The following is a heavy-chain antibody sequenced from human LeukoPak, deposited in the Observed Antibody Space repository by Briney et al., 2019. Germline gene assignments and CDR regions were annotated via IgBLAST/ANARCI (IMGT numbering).Heavy chain of an antibody. V-gene: IGHV1-69*06. J-gene: IGHJ4*02. CDR3: ARGEGVNYRYSGFGYFNAVDY. CDR1: GGTFSSYA. Sequence: ASVKVSCKASGGTFSSYAISWVRQAPGQGLEWMGGIIPIFGTANYAQKFQGRVTITADKSTSTAYMELSRLRSDDTAVYYCARGEGVNYRYSGFGYFNAVDYWGQGTLVTVSS. CDR2: IIPIFGTA. D-gene: IGHD3-16*02.